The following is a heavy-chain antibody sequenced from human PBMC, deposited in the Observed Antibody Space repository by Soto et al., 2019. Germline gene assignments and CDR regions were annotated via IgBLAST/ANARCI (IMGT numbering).Heavy chain of an antibody. V-gene: IGHV1-2*02. CDR3: ARGLYSSDCYFDY. CDR2: LNPNSGGT. D-gene: IGHD6-19*01. CDR1: GYTFTSYY. J-gene: IGHJ4*02. Sequence: GASVKVSCKASGYTFTSYYMHWVRQAPGQGLEWMGWLNPNSGGTQYAQKFQGRVTLTRDTSISTAYMELSGLTSDDTAVYYCARGLYSSDCYFDYWGQGTLVTVSS.